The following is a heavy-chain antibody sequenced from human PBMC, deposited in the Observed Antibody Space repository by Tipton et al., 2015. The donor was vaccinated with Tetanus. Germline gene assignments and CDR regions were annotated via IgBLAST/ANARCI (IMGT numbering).Heavy chain of an antibody. D-gene: IGHD2-2*01. CDR1: GASISSIYS. V-gene: IGHV4-30-2*01. CDR2: VFRSGSA. Sequence: TLSLTCAVSGASISSIYSWSWIRQPPGKGLEWIGYVFRSGSADYNPSLKSRVNISLDRSENQISLMLTSVTAADTAGYYCARVACSSTSCYSHYFDYWGPGSLVTVSS. J-gene: IGHJ4*02. CDR3: ARVACSSTSCYSHYFDY.